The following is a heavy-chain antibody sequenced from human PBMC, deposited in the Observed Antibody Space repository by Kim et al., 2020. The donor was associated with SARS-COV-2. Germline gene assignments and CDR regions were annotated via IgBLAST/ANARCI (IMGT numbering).Heavy chain of an antibody. D-gene: IGHD2-2*01. V-gene: IGHV3-11*05. Sequence: GGSLRLSCAASGFTFSDYYMSWIRQAPGKGLEWVSYISSGSGYTNYADSVKGRFTISRDNARNSLYLQMNSLRVDDTAVYYCAGDFRVRGIVVIPAAKGGYNWFDPWGQGTLVTVSS. CDR1: GFTFSDYY. J-gene: IGHJ5*02. CDR2: ISSGSGYT. CDR3: AGDFRVRGIVVIPAAKGGYNWFDP.